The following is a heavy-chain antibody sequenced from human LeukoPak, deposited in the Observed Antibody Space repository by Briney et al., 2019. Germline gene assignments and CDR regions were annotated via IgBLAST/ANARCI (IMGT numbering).Heavy chain of an antibody. V-gene: IGHV1-8*03. Sequence: EASVKVSCKASGYTFTSYDNNWVRQATGQGLEWMGWMNPNSGNTGYAQKFQGRVTITRNTSISAAYMELSILRSEDTAVYYCARGGRRVPAAKPIDPWGQGTLVTVSS. J-gene: IGHJ5*02. CDR2: MNPNSGNT. CDR1: GYTFTSYD. D-gene: IGHD2-2*01. CDR3: ARGGRRVPAAKPIDP.